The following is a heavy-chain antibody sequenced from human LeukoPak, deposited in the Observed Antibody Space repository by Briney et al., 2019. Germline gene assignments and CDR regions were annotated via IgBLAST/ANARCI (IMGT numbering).Heavy chain of an antibody. V-gene: IGHV4-34*01. CDR1: GGSFSGYY. Sequence: SETLSLTCAVYGGSFSGYYWSWIRQPPGKGLEWIGEINHSGGTNYNPSLKSRVTISVDTSKNQFSLKLSSVTAADTAVYYCARGHLGYCSGGSCHRFDYWGQGTLVTVSS. CDR3: ARGHLGYCSGGSCHRFDY. J-gene: IGHJ4*02. CDR2: INHSGGT. D-gene: IGHD2-15*01.